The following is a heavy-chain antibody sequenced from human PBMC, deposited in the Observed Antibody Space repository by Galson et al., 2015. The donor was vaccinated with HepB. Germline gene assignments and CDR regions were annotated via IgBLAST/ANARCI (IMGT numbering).Heavy chain of an antibody. D-gene: IGHD3-10*01. J-gene: IGHJ4*02. Sequence: LSCAASGFTFSSYAMHWVRQAPGKGLEWVAVISYDGSNKYYADSVKGRFTISRDNSKNTLYLQMNSLRAEDTAVYYCARVRPYGSGSYYFDYWGQGTLVTVSS. CDR2: ISYDGSNK. CDR3: ARVRPYGSGSYYFDY. V-gene: IGHV3-30*04. CDR1: GFTFSSYA.